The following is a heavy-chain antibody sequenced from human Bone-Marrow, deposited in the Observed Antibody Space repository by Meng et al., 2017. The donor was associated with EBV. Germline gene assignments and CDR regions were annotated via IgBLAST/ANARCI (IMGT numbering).Heavy chain of an antibody. J-gene: IGHJ4*02. Sequence: QVRRQESGPGLVKPSETLSLTCTVSGGSVSSGSYYWSWIRQPPGKGLQWIGYIYYSGSTNYNPSLKSRATISMDTSKNQFSLKLSSVTAADTAVYYCAREGSPFYYDSSGYDLWGQGTLVTVSS. CDR2: IYYSGST. CDR1: GGSVSSGSYY. V-gene: IGHV4-61*01. D-gene: IGHD3-22*01. CDR3: AREGSPFYYDSSGYDL.